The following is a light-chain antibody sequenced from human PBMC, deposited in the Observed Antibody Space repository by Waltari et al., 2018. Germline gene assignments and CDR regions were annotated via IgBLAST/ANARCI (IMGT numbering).Light chain of an antibody. V-gene: IGKV3-11*01. CDR1: QSVRSS. J-gene: IGKJ4*01. Sequence: RRASQSVRSSLAWYQQKPGQAPRLLIYDASNRATGIPARFSGSGSGTDFTLTISSLEPEDFAVYYCQQRSNWQLTFGGGTKVEIK. CDR2: DAS. CDR3: QQRSNWQLT.